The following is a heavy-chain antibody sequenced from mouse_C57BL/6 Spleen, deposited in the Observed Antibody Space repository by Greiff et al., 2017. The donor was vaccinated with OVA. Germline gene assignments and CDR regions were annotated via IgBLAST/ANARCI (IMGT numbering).Heavy chain of an antibody. Sequence: QVQLQQPGAELVKPGASVKLSCKASGYTFTSYWMQWVKQRPGQGLEWIGEIDPADSNTNYNQKFKGKATLTVDTSSSTSYLQLSSLTSEESAVYDCARSCNGYQFAYWGQGTMVTVAA. CDR2: IDPADSNT. D-gene: IGHD2-2*01. CDR1: GYTFTSYW. J-gene: IGHJ3*01. V-gene: IGHV1-50*01. CDR3: ARSCNGYQFAY.